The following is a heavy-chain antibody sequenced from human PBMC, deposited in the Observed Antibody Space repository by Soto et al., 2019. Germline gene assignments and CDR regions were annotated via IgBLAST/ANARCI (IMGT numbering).Heavy chain of an antibody. V-gene: IGHV1-69*01. CDR1: GGTFSSYA. D-gene: IGHD6-13*01. J-gene: IGHJ4*02. CDR3: ARGRSDSSSWYGTIDY. CDR2: IIPIFGTA. Sequence: QVQLVQSGAEVKKPGSSVKVSCKASGGTFSSYAISWVRQAPGQGLEWMGGIIPIFGTANYAQKFQGRVTITSDESTSTAYMELSSRRSEDTAVYYCARGRSDSSSWYGTIDYWGQGTLVTVSS.